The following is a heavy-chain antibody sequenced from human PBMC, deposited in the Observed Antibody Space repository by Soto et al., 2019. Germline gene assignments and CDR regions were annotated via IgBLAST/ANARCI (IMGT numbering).Heavy chain of an antibody. D-gene: IGHD3-22*01. CDR3: ARAAYYYDSSGYYPGDY. J-gene: IGHJ4*02. Sequence: ASVKVSCKASGYTFTSYDINWVRQATGQGPEWMGWMNPNSGNTGYAQKFQGRVTMTRNTSISTAYMELSSLRSEDTAVYYCARAAYYYDSSGYYPGDYWGQGSLVTVSS. CDR1: GYTFTSYD. V-gene: IGHV1-8*01. CDR2: MNPNSGNT.